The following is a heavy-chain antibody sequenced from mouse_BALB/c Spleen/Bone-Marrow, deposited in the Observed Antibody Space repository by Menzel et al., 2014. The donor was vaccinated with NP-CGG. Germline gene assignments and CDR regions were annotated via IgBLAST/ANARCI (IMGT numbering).Heavy chain of an antibody. V-gene: IGHV4-1*02. D-gene: IGHD1-1*01. CDR2: INPDSNTI. CDR3: ARLNYYGNLFV. Sequence: EVQLVESGGGLVQPGGSLKLSCAASGFDFSRYWMSWVRQAPGKGLGWIGEINPDSNTINYTPSLKDKFIISRDNAKNTLYLQMSKVRSEDTALYYCARLNYYGNLFVWGAGTTVTVSS. CDR1: GFDFSRYW. J-gene: IGHJ1*01.